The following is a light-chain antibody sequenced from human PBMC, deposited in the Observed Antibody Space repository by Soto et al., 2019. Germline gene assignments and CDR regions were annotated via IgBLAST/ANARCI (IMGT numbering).Light chain of an antibody. Sequence: QSALTQPASVSGSPGQSITISCTGTTSDVGGYSYVSWYQQHPGKAPKLMIYEVTNRPSGVSNRFSGSKSGNTASLTISGLEAEDEADSYCSSYTNMNTWVFGGGTKLTVL. V-gene: IGLV2-14*01. CDR3: SSYTNMNTWV. CDR2: EVT. J-gene: IGLJ3*02. CDR1: TSDVGGYSY.